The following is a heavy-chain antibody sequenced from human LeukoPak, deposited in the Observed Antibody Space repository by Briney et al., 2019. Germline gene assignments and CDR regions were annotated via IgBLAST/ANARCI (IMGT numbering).Heavy chain of an antibody. V-gene: IGHV3-48*03. CDR2: ISSSGSTI. CDR3: ASAAILDY. Sequence: PGGSLRLSCAASGXTFSSYEMNWVRQAPGKGLEWVSYISSSGSTIYYADSVKGRFTISRDNAKNLVYLQMNSLRAEDTAVYYCASAAILDYWGQGSLVTVSS. J-gene: IGHJ4*02. CDR1: GXTFSSYE. D-gene: IGHD2-2*01.